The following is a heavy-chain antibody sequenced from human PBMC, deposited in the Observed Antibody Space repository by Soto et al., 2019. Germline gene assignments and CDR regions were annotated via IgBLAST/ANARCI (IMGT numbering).Heavy chain of an antibody. Sequence: QVQLQQSGPGLVKPSQTLSLTCAISGDTVSSNSAAGSRIRQSPSKCLEWLGRTYYRSKWYNHYAVSVKSRITINPDTSKNQSPLQLNSVTPEDTAIYYCARDLGFDFDYWGQGTLVTVSS. CDR2: TYYRSKWYN. D-gene: IGHD1-26*01. V-gene: IGHV6-1*01. CDR1: GDTVSSNSAA. J-gene: IGHJ4*02. CDR3: ARDLGFDFDY.